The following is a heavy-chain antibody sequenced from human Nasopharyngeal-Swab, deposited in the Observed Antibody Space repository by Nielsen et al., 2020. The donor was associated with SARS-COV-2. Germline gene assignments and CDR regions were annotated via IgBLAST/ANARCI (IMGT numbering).Heavy chain of an antibody. Sequence: WIRQPPGKGLEWVSAISGSGGSTYYADSVKGRFTISRDNSKNTLYLQMNSLRAEDTAVYYCAKLSPYYYGSGSSHDAFDIWGQGPMVTVSS. D-gene: IGHD3-10*01. V-gene: IGHV3-23*01. J-gene: IGHJ3*02. CDR3: AKLSPYYYGSGSSHDAFDI. CDR2: ISGSGGST.